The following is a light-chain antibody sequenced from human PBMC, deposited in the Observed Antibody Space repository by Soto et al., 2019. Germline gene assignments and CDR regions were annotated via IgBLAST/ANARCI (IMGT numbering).Light chain of an antibody. CDR1: NIGSKS. CDR3: QVWDISSDHVV. CDR2: SDS. J-gene: IGLJ2*01. V-gene: IGLV3-21*01. Sequence: SYELTQSPSVSVAPGKTASITCGGNNIGSKSVHWYQQKPGQAPVLVIYSDSDRPSGIPERFSGSKSENTATLTISRVEAGDEADYYCQVWDISSDHVVFGGGTQLTVL.